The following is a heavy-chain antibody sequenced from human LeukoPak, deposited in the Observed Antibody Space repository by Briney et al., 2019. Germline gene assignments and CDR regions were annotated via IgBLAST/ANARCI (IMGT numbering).Heavy chain of an antibody. J-gene: IGHJ2*01. D-gene: IGHD2-2*01. Sequence: GGSLRLSCAASGFTVSSNYMSWVRQAPGKGLEWVANIKQVGGEKYYVDSVKGRFTISRDNAKNSLYLQMNSLRAEDTAVYYCARESIVVVPAASIALPSYWYFDLWGRGTLVTVSS. CDR2: IKQVGGEK. CDR1: GFTVSSNY. CDR3: ARESIVVVPAASIALPSYWYFDL. V-gene: IGHV3-7*01.